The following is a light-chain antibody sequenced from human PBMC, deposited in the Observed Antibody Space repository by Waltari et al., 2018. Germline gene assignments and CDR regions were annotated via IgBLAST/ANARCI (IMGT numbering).Light chain of an antibody. Sequence: QSALTQPPSASGSPGQSVTISCTGTSSDVGGYDYVSWYQRHPGKAPKLLIHEVNKRPSGGPYPCSCARSGNTASLTVSGLQADDEADYYCASYAGSKNPYVFGTGTKVTVL. V-gene: IGLV2-8*01. J-gene: IGLJ1*01. CDR1: SSDVGGYDY. CDR2: EVN. CDR3: ASYAGSKNPYV.